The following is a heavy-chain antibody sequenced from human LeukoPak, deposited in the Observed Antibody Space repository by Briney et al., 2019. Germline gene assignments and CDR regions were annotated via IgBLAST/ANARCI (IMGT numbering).Heavy chain of an antibody. CDR3: ARSKDFGPDF. V-gene: IGHV4-30-2*01. J-gene: IGHJ4*02. Sequence: PSQTLSLTCAVSGGSISVGGYSWCWIRQPPGKGLEWIGCISRGERTSYNSSLKSRATISEQRSRNQFSLRLTSLTAADTALYFCARSKDFGPDFWGQGTLVTVSS. CDR1: GGSISVGGYS. CDR2: ISRGERT. D-gene: IGHD3-10*01.